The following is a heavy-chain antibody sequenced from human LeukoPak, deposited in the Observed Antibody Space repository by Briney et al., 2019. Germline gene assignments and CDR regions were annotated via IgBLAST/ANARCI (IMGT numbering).Heavy chain of an antibody. D-gene: IGHD3-22*01. J-gene: IGHJ3*02. V-gene: IGHV1-18*01. CDR2: ISAYNGNT. CDR1: GGTFSSYA. Sequence: ASVKVSCKASGGTFSSYAISWVRQAPGQGLEWMGWISAYNGNTNYAQKLQGRVTMTTDTSTSTAYMELRSLRSDDTAVYYCARVDDSGGFDAFGIWGQGTMVTVSS. CDR3: ARVDDSGGFDAFGI.